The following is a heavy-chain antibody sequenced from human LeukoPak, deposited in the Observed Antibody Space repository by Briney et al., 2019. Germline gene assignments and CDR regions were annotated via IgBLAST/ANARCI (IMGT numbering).Heavy chain of an antibody. CDR1: GGSFNGYY. V-gene: IGHV4-34*01. Sequence: PSETLSLTCAVYGGSFNGYYWSWIRQPPGKGLEWIGEINHSGSTNYNPSLKSRVTISVDTSKNQFSLKLSSVTAADTAVYYCARCTMVRGVPKYYYYGMDVWGKGTTVTVSS. D-gene: IGHD3-10*01. CDR3: ARCTMVRGVPKYYYYGMDV. J-gene: IGHJ6*04. CDR2: INHSGST.